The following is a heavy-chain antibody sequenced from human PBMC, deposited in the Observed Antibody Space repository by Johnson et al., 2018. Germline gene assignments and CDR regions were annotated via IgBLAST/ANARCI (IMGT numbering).Heavy chain of an antibody. V-gene: IGHV1-69*02. CDR2: IIPIVGVT. CDR3: ARMLLWFGELSSYYYYGMDV. J-gene: IGHJ6*02. D-gene: IGHD3-10*01. CDR1: GGTFSNYI. Sequence: QVQLVQSGAEVTKPGSSVKVSCKASGGTFSNYIITWVRQAPGQGLEWMGRIIPIVGVTNYAQKFQGSVTISADESPGTAYMELSSLRSEDTAVYYCARMLLWFGELSSYYYYGMDVWGQGTTVTVSS.